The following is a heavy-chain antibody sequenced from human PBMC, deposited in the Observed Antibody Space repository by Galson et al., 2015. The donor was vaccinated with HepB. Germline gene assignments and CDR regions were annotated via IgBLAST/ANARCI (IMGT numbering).Heavy chain of an antibody. J-gene: IGHJ6*02. V-gene: IGHV3-30-3*01. CDR2: ISYDGSNK. D-gene: IGHD5-18*01. CDR1: GFTFSSYA. CDR3: ARDSHHSYGYYYYYYGMDV. Sequence: SLRLSCAASGFTFSSYAMHWVRQAPGKGLEWVAVISYDGSNKYYADSVKGRFTISRDNSKNTLYLQMNSLRAEDTAVYYCARDSHHSYGYYYYYYGMDVWGQGTTVTVSS.